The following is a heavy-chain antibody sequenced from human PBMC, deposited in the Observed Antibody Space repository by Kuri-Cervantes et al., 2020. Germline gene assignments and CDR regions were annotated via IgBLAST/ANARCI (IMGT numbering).Heavy chain of an antibody. CDR1: GGSISSSSSS. J-gene: IGHJ4*02. V-gene: IGHV4-39*01. CDR3: ARHIPYGCDYVPQSIDY. Sequence: SETLSLTGPASGGSISSSSSSGGWIRQPPGKGLEWIGSTYSSGTTYNTPPLRSRVTISVATSKNQFSLMLSFVTAADTAVYYCARHIPYGCDYVPQSIDYWGRGTLVTVSS. CDR2: TYSSGTT. D-gene: IGHD4-17*01.